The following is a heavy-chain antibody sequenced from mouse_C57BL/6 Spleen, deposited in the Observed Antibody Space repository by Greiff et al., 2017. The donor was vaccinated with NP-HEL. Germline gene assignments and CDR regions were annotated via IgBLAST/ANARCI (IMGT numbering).Heavy chain of an antibody. J-gene: IGHJ1*03. Sequence: EVKLQESGPGLVKPSQSLSLTCSVTGYSITSGYYWNWIRQFPGNKLEWMGYISYDGSNNYNPSLKNRISITRDTSKNQFFLKLNSVTTEDTATYYCASGLYSNYGYFDVWGTGTTVTVSS. CDR2: ISYDGSN. CDR1: GYSITSGYY. D-gene: IGHD2-5*01. V-gene: IGHV3-6*01. CDR3: ASGLYSNYGYFDV.